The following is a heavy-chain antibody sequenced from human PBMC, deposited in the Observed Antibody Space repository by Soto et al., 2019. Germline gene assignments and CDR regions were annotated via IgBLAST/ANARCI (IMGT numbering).Heavy chain of an antibody. V-gene: IGHV1-69*06. D-gene: IGHD3-10*01. CDR3: ALLRVRGVGYYFVY. CDR2: IIPIFGTA. CDR1: GGTFSSYA. J-gene: IGHJ4*02. Sequence: QVQMVQSGAEVKKPGSSVKVSCKASGGTFSSYAISWVRQAPGQGLEWMGGIIPIFGTANYAQKFQGRVTITADKSTSTAYMELTSMRSEDTAVYYCALLRVRGVGYYFVYWGQGTLVTVSS.